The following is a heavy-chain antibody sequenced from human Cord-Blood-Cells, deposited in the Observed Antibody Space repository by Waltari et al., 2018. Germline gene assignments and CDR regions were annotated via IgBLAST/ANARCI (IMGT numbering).Heavy chain of an antibody. CDR3: AKTPDDFWSGYYCDY. CDR1: GFTFSSYA. CDR2: ISGSGGST. J-gene: IGHJ4*02. V-gene: IGHV3-23*01. Sequence: EVQLLESGGGLVQPGGSLRLSCAASGFTFSSYAMSWVRQAPGKGLEWVSAISGSGGSTYYAYSVQGRFTISRDNSKSALYLQVNSLRAEDTAVYYCAKTPDDFWSGYYCDYWGQGTLVTVSS. D-gene: IGHD3-3*01.